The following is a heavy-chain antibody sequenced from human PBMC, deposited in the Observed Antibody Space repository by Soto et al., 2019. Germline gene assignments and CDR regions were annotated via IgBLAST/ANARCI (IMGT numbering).Heavy chain of an antibody. CDR3: ARGVSAGKRSPPDF. D-gene: IGHD6-13*01. CDR2: ISGSGGST. V-gene: IGHV3-23*01. CDR1: GFTFSSFA. J-gene: IGHJ4*02. Sequence: EMQLLESGGGLVQPGGSLRLSCAASGFTFSSFAMSWVRQAPGKGLDWVSAISGSGGSTYSADSVKGRFTISRYNSKNTLYLQMSSLRAEDTAVYYCARGVSAGKRSPPDFWGQGSLVTVSS.